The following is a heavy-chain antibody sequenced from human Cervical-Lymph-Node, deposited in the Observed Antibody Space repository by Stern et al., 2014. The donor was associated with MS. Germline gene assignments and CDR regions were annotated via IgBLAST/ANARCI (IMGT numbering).Heavy chain of an antibody. CDR2: FIPILGSS. J-gene: IGHJ4*02. CDR3: ARGSHQLYYAFEY. Sequence: QVQLVQSGAEVKKPGSSVKVSCKASGGTFNSYAINWVRQAPGQGLEWMGQFIPILGSSKYAQKFQGRVTITADESTTTAYVELNSLRSEDTAIYYCARGSHQLYYAFEYWGQGTLVTVSS. V-gene: IGHV1-69*01. CDR1: GGTFNSYA. D-gene: IGHD2-8*01.